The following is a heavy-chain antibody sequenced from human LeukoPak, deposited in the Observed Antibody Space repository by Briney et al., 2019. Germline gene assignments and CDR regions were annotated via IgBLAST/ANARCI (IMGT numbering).Heavy chain of an antibody. CDR3: ARVFHDGDSLFGIDY. CDR2: ISSSSSTI. D-gene: IGHD2-21*02. J-gene: IGHJ4*02. CDR1: GFTFSSYS. Sequence: GGSLRLSCAASGFTFSSYSMNWVRQAPGKGLEWVSYISSSSSTIYYADSVKGRFTISRDNAKSSLYLQMNSLRDEDTAVYYCARVFHDGDSLFGIDYWGQGTLVTVSS. V-gene: IGHV3-48*02.